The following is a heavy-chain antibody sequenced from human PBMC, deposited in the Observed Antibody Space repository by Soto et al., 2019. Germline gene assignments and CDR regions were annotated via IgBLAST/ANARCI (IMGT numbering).Heavy chain of an antibody. V-gene: IGHV3-33*01. CDR3: ARADYVYYDSSGYALDY. CDR1: GFTFSSYG. D-gene: IGHD3-22*01. J-gene: IGHJ4*02. Sequence: GGSLRLSCAASGFTFSSYGMHWVRQAPGKGLEWVAVIWYDGSNKYYADSEKGRFTISRDNSKNTLYLQMNSLRAEDTAVYYCARADYVYYDSSGYALDYWGQGTLVTVSS. CDR2: IWYDGSNK.